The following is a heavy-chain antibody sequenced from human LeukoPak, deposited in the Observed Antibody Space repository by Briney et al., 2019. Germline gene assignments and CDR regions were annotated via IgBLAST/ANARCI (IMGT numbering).Heavy chain of an antibody. D-gene: IGHD3-10*01. CDR1: GYTFTNYG. CDR2: ISAYNGNT. CDR3: ARYYYGSGNWRRTDY. J-gene: IGHJ4*02. V-gene: IGHV1-18*01. Sequence: GASVKVSCKASGYTFTNYGISWVRQAPGQGLEWMGWISAYNGNTNYAQKLQDRVTMTTDTSTSTAYMELRSLRSDDTAVYYCARYYYGSGNWRRTDYWGQGTLVTVSS.